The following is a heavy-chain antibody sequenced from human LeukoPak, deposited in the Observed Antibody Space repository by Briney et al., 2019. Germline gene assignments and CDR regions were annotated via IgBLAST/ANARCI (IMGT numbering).Heavy chain of an antibody. Sequence: GGSLRLSCITSGFTFSNYGFHWVRQAPGKGLEWTAAIWYDGSNQYYPDSVKGRFTISRDNSKNTIYLQMNSLRIEGTAMYYCARDLSSSWSPGVWGQGTMVSVSS. V-gene: IGHV3-33*01. D-gene: IGHD6-13*01. CDR1: GFTFSNYG. CDR3: ARDLSSSWSPGV. J-gene: IGHJ3*01. CDR2: IWYDGSNQ.